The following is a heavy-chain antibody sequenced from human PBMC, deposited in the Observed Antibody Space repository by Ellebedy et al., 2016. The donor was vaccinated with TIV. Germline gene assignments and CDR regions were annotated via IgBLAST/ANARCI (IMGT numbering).Heavy chain of an antibody. D-gene: IGHD6-13*01. J-gene: IGHJ4*02. CDR2: ISYDGSNK. V-gene: IGHV3-30-3*01. CDR1: GFTFSSYA. Sequence: GGSLRLXCAPSGFTFSSYAMHRVRQAPGKGLEWVAVISYDGSNKYYADSVKGRFTISRGNSKNTLYLQMNSLRAEDTAVYYCARDEQLVFYVDYWGQGTLVTVSS. CDR3: ARDEQLVFYVDY.